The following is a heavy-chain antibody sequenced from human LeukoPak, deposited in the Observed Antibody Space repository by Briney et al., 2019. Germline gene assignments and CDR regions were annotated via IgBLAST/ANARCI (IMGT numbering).Heavy chain of an antibody. CDR3: ARAGDDSSGYPY. Sequence: SVEVSCKASGGTFSSYAISWVRQAPGQGLERMGRIIPILGIANYAQKFQGRVTITADKSTSTAYMELSSLRSEDTAVYYCARAGDDSSGYPYWGQGTLVTVSS. CDR2: IIPILGIA. CDR1: GGTFSSYA. D-gene: IGHD3-22*01. J-gene: IGHJ4*02. V-gene: IGHV1-69*04.